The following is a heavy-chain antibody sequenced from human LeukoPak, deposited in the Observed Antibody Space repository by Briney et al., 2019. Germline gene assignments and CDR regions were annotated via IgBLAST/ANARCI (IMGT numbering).Heavy chain of an antibody. V-gene: IGHV3-7*01. CDR1: GFTFSSYW. J-gene: IGHJ6*02. D-gene: IGHD3-10*01. CDR2: IKQDGSEK. Sequence: GGSLRLSCAASGFTFSSYWMSWVRQAPGKGLEWVANIKQDGSEKYYVDSVKGRFTISRDNAKNSLYLQMNSLRAEDTAVYYCARGLVEVLVVRGVNQLTYYYYGMDVWGQGTTVTVSS. CDR3: ARGLVEVLVVRGVNQLTYYYYGMDV.